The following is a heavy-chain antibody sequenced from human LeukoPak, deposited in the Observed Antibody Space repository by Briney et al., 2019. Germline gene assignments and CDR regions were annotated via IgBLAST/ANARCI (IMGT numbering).Heavy chain of an antibody. D-gene: IGHD4-17*01. J-gene: IGHJ5*02. CDR2: IYYSGTT. V-gene: IGHV4-39*07. CDR3: ARELGYGDRRTLNWFDP. Sequence: SETLSLTCTVSGASMSSSSFYWGWIRQPPGKGLEWIGSIYYSGTTNYNPSLRSRVTISVDTSKNQFSLKLSSVTAADTAVYYCARELGYGDRRTLNWFDPWGQGTLVTVSS. CDR1: GASMSSSSFY.